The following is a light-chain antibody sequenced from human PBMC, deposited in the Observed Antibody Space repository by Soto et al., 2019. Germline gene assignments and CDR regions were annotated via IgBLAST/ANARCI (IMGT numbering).Light chain of an antibody. CDR1: QSVSSSY. CDR3: QQYNNWPIT. V-gene: IGKV3-15*01. J-gene: IGKJ5*01. Sequence: EIVLTQSPGTLSLSPGERATLSCRARQSVSSSYLAWYQQKPGQAPRVLIYGASTRATGIPARFSGSGSGTEFTLTISSLQSEDFAVYYCQQYNNWPITLGQGTRLEIK. CDR2: GAS.